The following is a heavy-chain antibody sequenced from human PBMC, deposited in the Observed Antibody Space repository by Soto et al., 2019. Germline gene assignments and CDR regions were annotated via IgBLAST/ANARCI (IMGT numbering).Heavy chain of an antibody. CDR3: ALYRPGAGGVGY. D-gene: IGHD6-19*01. CDR2: LQSMGGS. J-gene: IGHJ4*02. Sequence: QVQLQESGPGLVKPSETLSTTCDVSGVSVSSPYHHWSWIRQAPGKGLEWIGHLQSMGGSNYSPSLKRRLTVSLDRSRNQFSLNLISASAADMAVYYCALYRPGAGGVGYWGQGTLMTVSS. CDR1: GVSVSSPYHH. V-gene: IGHV4-61*01.